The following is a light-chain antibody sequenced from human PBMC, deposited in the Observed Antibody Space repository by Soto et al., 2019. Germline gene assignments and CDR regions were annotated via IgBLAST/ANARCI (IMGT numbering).Light chain of an antibody. V-gene: IGLV2-14*01. CDR1: SSDVGGYNY. CDR2: EVS. Sequence: QPVLTQPASVSGSPGQSITISCTGTSSDVGGYNYVSWYQQYPGKAPKLIIFEVSNRPSGVSARFSGSKSGNTASLTLSGLQAEDEADYYCSSYTSSSTRVVFGGGTKLTVL. CDR3: SSYTSSSTRVV. J-gene: IGLJ2*01.